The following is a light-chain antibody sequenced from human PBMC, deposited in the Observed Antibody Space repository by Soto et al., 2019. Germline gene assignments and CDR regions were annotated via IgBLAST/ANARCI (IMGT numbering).Light chain of an antibody. CDR2: DAS. CDR3: QQYNSYSRT. J-gene: IGKJ1*01. Sequence: DIQMTQSPSTLSASVGDRVTITCRASHSISSWLAWYQQKPGRAPQLLIYDASSLESGVPSRFSGSGSETEFTLSISSLQPDDFATYYCQQYNSYSRTFGQGTQVEI. V-gene: IGKV1-5*01. CDR1: HSISSW.